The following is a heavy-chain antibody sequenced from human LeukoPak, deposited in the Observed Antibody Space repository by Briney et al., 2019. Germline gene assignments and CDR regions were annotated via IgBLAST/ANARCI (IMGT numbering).Heavy chain of an antibody. CDR1: GFTVSSNY. D-gene: IGHD3-10*01. J-gene: IGHJ4*02. Sequence: PGGSLRLSCAASGFTVSSNYMSWVRQAPGKGLEWVSVIYSGGSTYYADSVEGRFTISRDNSKNTLYLQMNSQRAEGTAVYYCARDTGGARFYYFDYWGQGTLVTVSS. CDR2: IYSGGST. CDR3: ARDTGGARFYYFDY. V-gene: IGHV3-53*01.